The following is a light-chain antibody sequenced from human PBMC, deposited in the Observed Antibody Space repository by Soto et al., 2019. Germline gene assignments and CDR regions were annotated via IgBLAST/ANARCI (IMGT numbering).Light chain of an antibody. J-gene: IGKJ1*01. V-gene: IGKV1-5*01. CDR3: PHYAAYPRT. CDR2: DAS. CDR1: QSIDNK. Sequence: DVQVTQSHSTLSRSGGDRVTITCRASQSIDNKLAWYQRKPGKAPKLLIYDASTLESGVPSTFDGSGFGTEFTLTICSLQPEDFVPYYCPHYAAYPRTFGQGTKVDIK.